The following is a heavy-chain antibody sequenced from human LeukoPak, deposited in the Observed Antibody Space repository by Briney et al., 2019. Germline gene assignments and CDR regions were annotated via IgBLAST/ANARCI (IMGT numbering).Heavy chain of an antibody. CDR1: GGSISSGTYY. CDR3: ARDLLNEGNHLDY. V-gene: IGHV4-30-4*01. D-gene: IGHD4-23*01. CDR2: SYYSGST. Sequence: SETLSLTCTVSGGSISSGTYYSGWIRQHPGKGLESLGYSYYSGSTDYNPSLKSRVTISVDTSKNQFSLKLSSVTAADTAVYYCARDLLNEGNHLDYWGQGTLVTVSS. J-gene: IGHJ4*02.